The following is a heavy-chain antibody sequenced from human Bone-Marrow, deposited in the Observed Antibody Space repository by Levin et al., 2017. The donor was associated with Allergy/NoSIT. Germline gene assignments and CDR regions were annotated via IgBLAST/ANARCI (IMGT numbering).Heavy chain of an antibody. CDR3: ARESGYAARLDY. V-gene: IGHV4-61*02. CDR2: IYTSGST. Sequence: SCPVSGGSISSGTYYWTWIRQPAGKGLEWIGRIYTSGSTNYSPSLKSRVTISPDTSKNQVSLRLTFVTAADTAMYYCARESGYAARLDYWGQGTLVTVSS. D-gene: IGHD3-16*01. CDR1: GGSISSGTYY. J-gene: IGHJ4*02.